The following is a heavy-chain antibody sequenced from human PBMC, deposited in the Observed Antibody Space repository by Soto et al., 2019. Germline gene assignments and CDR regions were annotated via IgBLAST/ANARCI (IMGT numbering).Heavy chain of an antibody. CDR3: ARRYGGNLDY. CDR2: IYYSGST. Sequence: SETLSLTCTVSGGSISSYYLSWIRQPPGKGLEWIGYIYYSGSTNYNPSLKSRVTISVDTSKNQFSLKLSSVTAADTAVYYCARRYGGNLDYWDQGTLVTVSS. CDR1: GGSISSYY. J-gene: IGHJ4*02. D-gene: IGHD1-26*01. V-gene: IGHV4-59*08.